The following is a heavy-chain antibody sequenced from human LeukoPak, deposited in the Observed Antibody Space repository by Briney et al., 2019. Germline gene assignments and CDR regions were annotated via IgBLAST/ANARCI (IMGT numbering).Heavy chain of an antibody. V-gene: IGHV5-51*01. CDR2: IYPGDSDT. Sequence: GESLKISCQGSGYSFTSYWIGWVRQMPGKGLEWMGIIYPGDSDTRYSPSFQGQVTISADKSISTAYLQWSSLKASDTAMYYCARRSYCSSTSCYSSYYYYYGMGVWGKGTTVTVSS. J-gene: IGHJ6*04. CDR3: ARRSYCSSTSCYSSYYYYYGMGV. CDR1: GYSFTSYW. D-gene: IGHD2-2*01.